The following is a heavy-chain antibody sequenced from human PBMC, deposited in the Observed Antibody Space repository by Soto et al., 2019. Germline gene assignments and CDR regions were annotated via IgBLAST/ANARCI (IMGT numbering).Heavy chain of an antibody. CDR1: GYTFTSYG. Sequence: ASVKVSCKASGYTFTSYGISWVRQAPGQGLEWMGWISAYNGNTNYAQKLQGRVTMTTDTSTSTTYMELRSLRSDDTAVYYCATFQISTTKSLYSSSFYDKLGSFDYWG. CDR2: ISAYNGNT. J-gene: IGHJ4*03. CDR3: ATFQISTTKSLYSSSFYDKLGSFDY. D-gene: IGHD6-6*01. V-gene: IGHV1-18*01.